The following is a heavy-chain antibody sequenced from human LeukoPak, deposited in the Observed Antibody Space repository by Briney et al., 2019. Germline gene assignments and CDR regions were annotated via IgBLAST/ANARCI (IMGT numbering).Heavy chain of an antibody. D-gene: IGHD5-24*01. Sequence: ASVKVSCKASGYTFTSYCMHWVRQAPGQGLEWMGIINPSGGSTSYAQKFQGRVTMTRDMSMSTVYMELSSLRSEDTAVYYCARAQVETEIGDYWGQGTLVTVSS. J-gene: IGHJ4*02. CDR3: ARAQVETEIGDY. CDR1: GYTFTSYC. V-gene: IGHV1-46*01. CDR2: INPSGGST.